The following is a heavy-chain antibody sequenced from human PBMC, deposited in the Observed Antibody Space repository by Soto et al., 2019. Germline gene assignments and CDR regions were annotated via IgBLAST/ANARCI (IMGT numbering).Heavy chain of an antibody. CDR2: IYYSGST. D-gene: IGHD3-22*01. V-gene: IGHV4-39*01. CDR3: AGPPHSGYLDY. Sequence: QLQLQESGPGLVKPSETLSLTCTVSGGSISSSSYYWGWIRQPQGKGLEWIGSIYYSGSTYYNPSLKSRVTISVDTSKNQFSLKLSSVTAADTAVYYCAGPPHSGYLDYWGQGTRVTVSS. J-gene: IGHJ4*02. CDR1: GGSISSSSYY.